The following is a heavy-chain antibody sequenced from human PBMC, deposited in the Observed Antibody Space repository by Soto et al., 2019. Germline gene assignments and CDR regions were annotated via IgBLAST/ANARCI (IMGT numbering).Heavy chain of an antibody. CDR3: SRGILV. V-gene: IGHV4-31*03. J-gene: IGHJ4*02. CDR2: IPYGGST. D-gene: IGHD5-18*01. CDR1: GGSIHSGGYC. Sequence: QVQLQESGPGLVKPSQTLSLTCTVSGGSIHSGGYCWSWIRQHTGKCLDWTGCIPYGGSTSYNPSLRSRVTISVDTSKNQFSPKLSSVTAADTSLYYCSRGILVWGQGTLITVSS.